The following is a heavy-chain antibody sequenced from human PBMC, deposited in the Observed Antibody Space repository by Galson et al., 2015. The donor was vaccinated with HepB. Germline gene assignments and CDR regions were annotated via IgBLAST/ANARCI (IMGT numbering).Heavy chain of an antibody. CDR3: ARASGYWGAGNAFDI. CDR2: ISGDGDII. Sequence: SLRLSCAASGFPFNNYVMIWVRQAPGKGLEWVSGISGDGDIISYANSVKGRFTVSRENSKNTLYLQMNSLRAEDTAVYYCARASGYWGAGNAFDIWGQGTMVTVSS. V-gene: IGHV3-23*01. D-gene: IGHD7-27*01. CDR1: GFPFNNYV. J-gene: IGHJ3*02.